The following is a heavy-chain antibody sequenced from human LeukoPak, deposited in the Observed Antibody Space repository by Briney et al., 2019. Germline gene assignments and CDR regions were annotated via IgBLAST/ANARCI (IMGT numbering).Heavy chain of an antibody. Sequence: ASVKVSCKASGYTFTSYGISWVRQAPGQGLEWVGWISAYNGNTNYAQKLQGRVTMTTDTSTSTAYMELRSLRSDDTAVYYCASPFYYDRGDAFDIWGQGTMVTVSS. CDR3: ASPFYYDRGDAFDI. CDR2: ISAYNGNT. D-gene: IGHD3-3*01. J-gene: IGHJ3*02. CDR1: GYTFTSYG. V-gene: IGHV1-18*01.